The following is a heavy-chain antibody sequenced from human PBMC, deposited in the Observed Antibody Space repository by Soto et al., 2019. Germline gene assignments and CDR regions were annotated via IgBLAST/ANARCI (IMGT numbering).Heavy chain of an antibody. CDR2: IYPGDSDT. V-gene: IGHV5-51*01. J-gene: IGHJ6*02. D-gene: IGHD3-10*01. Sequence: GAWGKCVGYGGVWVSKMNGKGLEWMGIIYPGDSDTRYSPSFQGQVTISADKSISTAYLQWSSLKASDTAMYYCARQKLLWFGETNYYYYGMDVWGQGTTVTVSS. CDR1: WGKCVGYG. CDR3: ARQKLLWFGETNYYYYGMDV.